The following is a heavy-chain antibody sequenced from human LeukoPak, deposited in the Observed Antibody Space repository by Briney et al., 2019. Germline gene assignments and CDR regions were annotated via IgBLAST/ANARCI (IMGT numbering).Heavy chain of an antibody. CDR2: IRSTSRYT. Sequence: GRTLRLSRAVSVLIFSDYYMSWVPQAPGKGREGISYIRSTSRYTNYVDSVKGRFTISRDNSKNTLYLQVNSLRAEDTAVYYCARESSGGWKEYWGQGTLVTVSS. V-gene: IGHV3-11*06. CDR1: VLIFSDYY. D-gene: IGHD6-19*01. CDR3: ARESSGGWKEY. J-gene: IGHJ4*02.